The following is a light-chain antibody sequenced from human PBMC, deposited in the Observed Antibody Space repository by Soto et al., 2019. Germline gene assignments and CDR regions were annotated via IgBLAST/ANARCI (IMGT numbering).Light chain of an antibody. CDR3: QQYDTYSQS. V-gene: IGKV1-5*03. CDR1: QSVSNW. J-gene: IGKJ1*01. CDR2: EGA. Sequence: DIQMTQSPSALSASVGDRVTITCRASQSVSNWLAWYRQKPGEAPKLLIYEGATLERGVPSRFSASGSGTEFTLTTSTLQLDDFATYYCQQYDTYSQSFGQRTKVEVK.